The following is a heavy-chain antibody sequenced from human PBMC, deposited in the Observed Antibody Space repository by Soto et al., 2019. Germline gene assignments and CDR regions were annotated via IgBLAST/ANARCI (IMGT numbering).Heavy chain of an antibody. D-gene: IGHD1-26*01. Sequence: QVTLKESGPVLVKPTETLTLTCTVSGFSLSNARMGVSWIRQPPGKALEWLAHIFSNDEKSYSTSLKSRLTISKDTSKSQVVLTMTNMDPVDTATYYCARFRIVGVDYYYYYGMDVWGQGTTVTVSS. CDR1: GFSLSNARMG. V-gene: IGHV2-26*01. CDR3: ARFRIVGVDYYYYYGMDV. CDR2: IFSNDEK. J-gene: IGHJ6*02.